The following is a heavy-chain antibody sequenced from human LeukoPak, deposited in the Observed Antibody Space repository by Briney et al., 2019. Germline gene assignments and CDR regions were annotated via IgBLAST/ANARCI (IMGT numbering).Heavy chain of an antibody. CDR2: ISAYNGNT. Sequence: ASVKVSCKPSGYTFTSYGISWVRQAPGQGLQWMAWISAYNGNTNYAQKLQGRVTMTTDTSTSTAYMELRSLRSDDTAVYYCGRDVGGYDPFDYWGQGTLVTVSS. CDR3: GRDVGGYDPFDY. D-gene: IGHD5-12*01. J-gene: IGHJ4*02. CDR1: GYTFTSYG. V-gene: IGHV1-18*01.